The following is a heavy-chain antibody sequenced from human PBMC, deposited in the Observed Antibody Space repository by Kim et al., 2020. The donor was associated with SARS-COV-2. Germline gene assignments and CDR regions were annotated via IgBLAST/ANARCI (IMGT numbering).Heavy chain of an antibody. CDR2: VRHSGVT. CDR3: ARRALAVRTFDP. Sequence: SETLSLTCAVSSGSFSGYYWTWIRQPHGKGLEWIGEVRHSGVTNYNPSLKSRVTISVDSSKSQFSLNLTSVTAADTAVYYCARRALAVRTFDPWGQGTLVTVSS. J-gene: IGHJ5*02. CDR1: SGSFSGYY. V-gene: IGHV4-34*01. D-gene: IGHD1-1*01.